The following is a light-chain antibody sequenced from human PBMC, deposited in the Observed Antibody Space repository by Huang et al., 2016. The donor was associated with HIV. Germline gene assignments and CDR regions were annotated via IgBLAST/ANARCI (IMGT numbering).Light chain of an antibody. J-gene: IGKJ1*01. V-gene: IGKV3-11*01. CDR3: QQRTNWPTWT. CDR1: QSVSSY. CDR2: DAS. Sequence: PGERATLSCRARQSVSSYLAWYQQKPGQAPRLLIYDASNRATGIPARFSGSGSGTDFTLTISSLEPEDFAVYYCQQRTNWPTWTFGQGTKVEIK.